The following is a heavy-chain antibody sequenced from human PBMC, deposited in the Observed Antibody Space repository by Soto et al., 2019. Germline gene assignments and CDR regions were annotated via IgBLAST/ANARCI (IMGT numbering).Heavy chain of an antibody. CDR3: TRDPGAYSSTWSFYFDS. CDR1: GFTFSRFW. J-gene: IGHJ4*02. D-gene: IGHD6-13*01. V-gene: IGHV3-74*01. CDR2: INTDGSST. Sequence: PXGSLGLSCAASGFTFSRFWMHGVRQAPGKGLVWVSRINTDGSSTTYADSVKGRFTISRDNAKNTLYLQMDSLRAEDTGVYYCTRDPGAYSSTWSFYFDSWGQGTLVTVSS.